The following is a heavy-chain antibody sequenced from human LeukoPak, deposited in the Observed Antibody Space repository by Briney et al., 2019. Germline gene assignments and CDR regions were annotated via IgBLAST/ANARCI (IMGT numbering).Heavy chain of an antibody. CDR3: ARARRSGGITLLRGVKDRGWFDP. CDR1: GFTFSSYG. D-gene: IGHD3-10*01. J-gene: IGHJ5*02. V-gene: IGHV3-30*02. Sequence: GGSVRLSCAASGFTFSSYGMHWVRQAPGKGLEWVAFIPYDGSNKYYGDSVKGRFTISSDNSKNTLYLQMNSLRAEDTAVYYCARARRSGGITLLRGVKDRGWFDPWGQGTLVTVSS. CDR2: IPYDGSNK.